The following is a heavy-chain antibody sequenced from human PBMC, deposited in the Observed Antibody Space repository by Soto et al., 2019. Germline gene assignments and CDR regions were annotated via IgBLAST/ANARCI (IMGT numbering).Heavy chain of an antibody. CDR1: GFTFSSYA. Sequence: EVQLLDSGGGLVQPGGSLRLSCAASGFTFSSYAMSWVRQAPGKGLEWVSAIGGSGDNTYYADSVKGRFTISRDNSQNTLYLQKNSLRAEDTAVYYYAKDGSGLRWYDYWGHGTLVTISS. J-gene: IGHJ4*01. D-gene: IGHD4-17*01. CDR3: AKDGSGLRWYDY. CDR2: IGGSGDNT. V-gene: IGHV3-23*01.